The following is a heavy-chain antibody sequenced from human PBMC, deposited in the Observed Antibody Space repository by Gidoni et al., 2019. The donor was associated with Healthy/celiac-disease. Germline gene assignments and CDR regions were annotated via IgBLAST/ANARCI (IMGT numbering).Heavy chain of an antibody. CDR1: GFTFSNAW. D-gene: IGHD2-15*01. Sequence: EVPLVESGGGLVKPGGSLRLSCAASGFTFSNAWMSWVRQAPGKGLEGVGRIKSKTDGGTTDDAAPVKGRLTISRDDSKNTLYLQMNSLKTEDTAVYYCTTETTPIVVVVAATPNWFDPWGQGTLVTVSS. J-gene: IGHJ5*02. CDR2: IKSKTDGGTT. V-gene: IGHV3-15*01. CDR3: TTETTPIVVVVAATPNWFDP.